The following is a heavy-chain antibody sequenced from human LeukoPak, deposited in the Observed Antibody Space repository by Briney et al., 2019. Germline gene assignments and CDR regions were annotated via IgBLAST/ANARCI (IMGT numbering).Heavy chain of an antibody. CDR3: ARDRGDDAFDI. V-gene: IGHV4-61*09. CDR2: IYTSGST. Sequence: SETLSLTCTVSGGSISSGSYYWSWIRQPAGKGLEWIGHIYTSGSTNYNPSLKSRVTISVDTSKNQFSLKLSSVTAADTAVYYCARDRGDDAFDIWGQGTMVTVSS. J-gene: IGHJ3*02. CDR1: GGSISSGSYY. D-gene: IGHD3-10*01.